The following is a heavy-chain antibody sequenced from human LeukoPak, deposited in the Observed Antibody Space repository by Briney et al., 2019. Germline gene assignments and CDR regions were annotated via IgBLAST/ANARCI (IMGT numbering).Heavy chain of an antibody. Sequence: GGSLRLSCAASGFTFSSYWMSWVRQTPGKGLEWVANIKQDGSEKYYVDSVKGRFTISRDNAKNSLYLQMNSLRAEDTAVYYCAPTLNVRGNWFDPWGQGTLVTVSS. CDR3: APTLNVRGNWFDP. V-gene: IGHV3-7*03. D-gene: IGHD3-10*01. CDR2: IKQDGSEK. J-gene: IGHJ5*02. CDR1: GFTFSSYW.